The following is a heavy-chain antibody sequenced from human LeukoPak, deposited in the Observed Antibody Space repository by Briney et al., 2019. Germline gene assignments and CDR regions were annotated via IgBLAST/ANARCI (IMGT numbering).Heavy chain of an antibody. Sequence: ASVKVSCKASGYTFTSYDINWVRQATGQWLEWMGWMNPNSGNTGYAQKFQGRVTMTRNTSISTAYMELSSLRSEDTAVYYCARADCSGGSCYCSDYWGQGTLVTVSS. V-gene: IGHV1-8*01. CDR3: ARADCSGGSCYCSDY. D-gene: IGHD2-15*01. J-gene: IGHJ4*02. CDR2: MNPNSGNT. CDR1: GYTFTSYD.